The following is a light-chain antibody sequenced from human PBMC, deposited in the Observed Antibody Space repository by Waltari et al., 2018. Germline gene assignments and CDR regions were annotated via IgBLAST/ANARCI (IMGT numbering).Light chain of an antibody. CDR1: SSDVGRHDS. CDR3: SSQSSDAVVI. CDR2: DVN. J-gene: IGLJ2*01. Sequence: QSALTQPASVSGSPGQSITISCTGSSSDVGRHDSVSWYQDHPGQAPKVIIYDVNNRPSGFSDRFSGSKSGNTASLTISGLQAEDEANYYCSSQSSDAVVIFGGGTKLTVL. V-gene: IGLV2-14*03.